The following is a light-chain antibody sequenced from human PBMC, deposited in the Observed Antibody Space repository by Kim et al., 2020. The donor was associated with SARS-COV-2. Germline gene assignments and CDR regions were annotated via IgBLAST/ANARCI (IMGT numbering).Light chain of an antibody. V-gene: IGKV3-15*01. CDR2: GAS. CDR3: QQYNNWPPTGT. CDR1: QSVSSN. J-gene: IGKJ1*01. Sequence: PGERATLSSRTSQSVSSNLAWYQQKPGQAPRLLIYGASTRATGIPARFSGSGSGTEFTLTISSLQSEDFAVYYCQQYNNWPPTGTFGQGTKVDIK.